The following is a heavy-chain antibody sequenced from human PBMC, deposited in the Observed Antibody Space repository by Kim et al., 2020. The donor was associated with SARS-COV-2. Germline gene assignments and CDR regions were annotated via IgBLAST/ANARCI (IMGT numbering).Heavy chain of an antibody. CDR2: XSGSGGST. Sequence: GGSLRLSCAASGFTFSSYAMSWVRQAPGKXXEWXSAXSGSGGSTYYAXSVKGXFTISRDNSKNTLYLXMNSLRXEDXAVYYCAKVDSLWFGEYDYWGQGTLVXXSX. CDR3: AKVDSLWFGEYDY. V-gene: IGHV3-23*01. CDR1: GFTFSSYA. J-gene: IGHJ4*02. D-gene: IGHD3-10*01.